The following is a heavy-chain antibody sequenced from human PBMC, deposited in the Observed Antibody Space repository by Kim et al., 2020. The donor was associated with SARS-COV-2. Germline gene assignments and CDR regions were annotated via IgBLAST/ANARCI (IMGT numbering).Heavy chain of an antibody. CDR3: ARRAAISQSPSRYFDY. J-gene: IGHJ4*02. CDR2: INHSGST. V-gene: IGHV4-34*01. Sequence: SETLSLTCAVYGGSFSGYYWSWIRQPPGKGLEWIGEINHSGSTNYNPSLKSRVTISVDTSKNQFSLKLSSVTAADTAVYYCARRAAISQSPSRYFDYWGQGTLVTVSS. D-gene: IGHD5-18*01. CDR1: GGSFSGYY.